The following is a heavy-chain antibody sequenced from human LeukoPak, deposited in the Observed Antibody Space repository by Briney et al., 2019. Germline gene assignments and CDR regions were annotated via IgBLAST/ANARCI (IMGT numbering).Heavy chain of an antibody. J-gene: IGHJ5*02. CDR1: GGSFSGYY. CDR2: INHSGST. CDR3: ARGGPYYDILTGYYPDNWFDP. V-gene: IGHV4-34*01. Sequence: SETLSLTCAVYGGSFSGYYWSWIRQPPGKGLEWIGEINHSGSTNYNPSLKSRVTISVDTSKNQFSLKLSSVTAADTAVYYCARGGPYYDILTGYYPDNWFDPWGQGTLVTVSS. D-gene: IGHD3-9*01.